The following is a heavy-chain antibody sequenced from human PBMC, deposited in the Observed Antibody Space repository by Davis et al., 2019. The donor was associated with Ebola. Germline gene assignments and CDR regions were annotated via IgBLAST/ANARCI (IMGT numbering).Heavy chain of an antibody. CDR2: IYHSGST. CDR1: GGSIGSGGYS. Sequence: PSETLSLTCAVSGGSIGSGGYSWSWIRQPPGKGLEWIGYIYHSGSTYYNPSLKSRVTISVDTSKNQFSLKLSSVTAAETAVYYCASRSRCTNGVCYNHLDYWGQGTLVTVSS. CDR3: ASRSRCTNGVCYNHLDY. V-gene: IGHV4-30-2*02. J-gene: IGHJ4*02. D-gene: IGHD2-8*01.